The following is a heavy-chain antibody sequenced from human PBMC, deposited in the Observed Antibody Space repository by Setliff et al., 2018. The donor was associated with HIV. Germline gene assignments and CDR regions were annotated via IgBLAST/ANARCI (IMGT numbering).Heavy chain of an antibody. Sequence: ASVKVSCKASGYTFTGWYMHWVRQAPGQGLEWMGWINPNSGNTGYAQKFQGRVTMTGNTSISTAYMELSSLRSEDTAVYYCARGGGGYYYVGAVDIWGQGTVVTVSS. CDR3: ARGGGGYYYVGAVDI. J-gene: IGHJ3*02. V-gene: IGHV1-8*02. CDR1: GYTFTGWY. CDR2: INPNSGNT. D-gene: IGHD3-22*01.